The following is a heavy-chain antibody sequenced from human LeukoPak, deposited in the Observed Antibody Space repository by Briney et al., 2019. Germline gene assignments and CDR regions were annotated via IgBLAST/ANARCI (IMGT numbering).Heavy chain of an antibody. J-gene: IGHJ4*02. CDR1: GGSISSSSYY. Sequence: PSETLSLTCTVSGGSISSSSYYWGWIRQPPGKGLEWIGSIYYSGSTYYNPSLKSRVTISVDTSKNQFSLKLSSVTAADTAVYYCARQGSTLKRPTTTIDYWGQGTLVTVSS. CDR2: IYYSGST. V-gene: IGHV4-39*01. D-gene: IGHD1/OR15-1a*01. CDR3: ARQGSTLKRPTTTIDY.